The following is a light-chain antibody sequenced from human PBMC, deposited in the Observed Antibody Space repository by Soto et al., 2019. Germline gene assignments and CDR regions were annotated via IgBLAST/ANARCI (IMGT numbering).Light chain of an antibody. V-gene: IGLV2-14*01. CDR1: SSDVGGYNY. J-gene: IGLJ1*01. Sequence: QSALTQPASVSGSPGQSITISCTGTSSDVGGYNYVSWYQQHPGKAPKLMIYEVSNRLSGVSNRFSGSKSGNTASLTISGLQAEDEADYYCNSYTSSSTRVFGTGTKLTVL. CDR3: NSYTSSSTRV. CDR2: EVS.